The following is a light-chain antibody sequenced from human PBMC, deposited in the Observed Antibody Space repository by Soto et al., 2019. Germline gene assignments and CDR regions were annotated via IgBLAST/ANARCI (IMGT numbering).Light chain of an antibody. Sequence: SVVTQPPAVSGAPGQRVTISCTGSSSNIGAGYDVHWYQQLPGTAPKLLIYGNSNRPSGVPDRFSGSKSGTSASLAITGLQAEDEADYYCQSYDSSLSALYVFGTGTKVTVL. CDR1: SSNIGAGYD. V-gene: IGLV1-40*01. CDR2: GNS. CDR3: QSYDSSLSALYV. J-gene: IGLJ1*01.